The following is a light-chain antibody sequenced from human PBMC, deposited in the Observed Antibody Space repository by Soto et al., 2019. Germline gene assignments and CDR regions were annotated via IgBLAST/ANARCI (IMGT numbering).Light chain of an antibody. CDR3: SSYRSRTVV. J-gene: IGLJ2*01. CDR1: SSDIGHYNF. CDR2: DVR. V-gene: IGLV2-14*01. Sequence: QSALTQPASVSGSPGQSITISCTGTSSDIGHYNFVSWYQQHPGKAPKLIICDVRNRPSGVSYRFSGSKSGNTASLTISGVQAEDEADYYCSSYRSRTVVFGGGTKLTVL.